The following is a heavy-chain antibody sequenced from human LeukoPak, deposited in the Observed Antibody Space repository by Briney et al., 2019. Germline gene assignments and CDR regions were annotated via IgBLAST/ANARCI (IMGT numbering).Heavy chain of an antibody. CDR1: GFTLSTYN. CDR2: ISRSTSYI. Sequence: GGSLRLSCAASGFTLSTYNMNWVRQAPGKGLEWVSSISRSTSYIYYADSVKGRFTISRDNAKNSLYLQMNSLRAEDTAVYYCARLVGATTTPHFDCWGQGTLVTVSS. J-gene: IGHJ4*02. D-gene: IGHD1-26*01. V-gene: IGHV3-21*01. CDR3: ARLVGATTTPHFDC.